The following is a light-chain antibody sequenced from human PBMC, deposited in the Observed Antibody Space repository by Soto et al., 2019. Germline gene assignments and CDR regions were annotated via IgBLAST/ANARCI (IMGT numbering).Light chain of an antibody. J-gene: IGKJ1*01. CDR1: QSISSW. Sequence: DIQMTQSPSTLSASVGDRVTITCRASQSISSWLAWYQQKPGKAPKLLIYKASSLESGVPSSFSASGSGTEFDLTISSLQPDDFATYYCQQYNSYSRTFGQGTKVEIK. V-gene: IGKV1-5*03. CDR3: QQYNSYSRT. CDR2: KAS.